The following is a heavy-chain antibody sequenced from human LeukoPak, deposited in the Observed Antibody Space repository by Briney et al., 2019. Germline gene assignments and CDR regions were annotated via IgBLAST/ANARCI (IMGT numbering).Heavy chain of an antibody. Sequence: TGGSLRLSCAASGFTLDDYAMHWVRQTPGRGLEWVSLISGDGGKTFYADSVKGRFTISRDNSKNSLYLQMNSLRTEDTALYYCAKGPYCTNGVCYVGSDAFDIWGQGTMVTVSS. J-gene: IGHJ3*02. V-gene: IGHV3-43*02. D-gene: IGHD2-8*01. CDR3: AKGPYCTNGVCYVGSDAFDI. CDR2: ISGDGGKT. CDR1: GFTLDDYA.